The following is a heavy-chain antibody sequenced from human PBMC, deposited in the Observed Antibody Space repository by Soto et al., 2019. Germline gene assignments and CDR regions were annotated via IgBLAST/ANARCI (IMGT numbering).Heavy chain of an antibody. V-gene: IGHV3-23*01. CDR1: GFTFSSYA. J-gene: IGHJ3*02. Sequence: PGGSLRLSCAASGFTFSSYAMSWVRQAPGKGLEWVSAISGSGGSTYYADSVKGRFTISRDNSKNTLYLQMNSLRAEDTAVYYCANGYCSGGSCSASPDAFDIWGQGTMATVSS. CDR3: ANGYCSGGSCSASPDAFDI. D-gene: IGHD2-15*01. CDR2: ISGSGGST.